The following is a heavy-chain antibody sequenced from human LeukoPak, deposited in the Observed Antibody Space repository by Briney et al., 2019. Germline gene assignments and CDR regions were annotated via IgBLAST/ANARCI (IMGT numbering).Heavy chain of an antibody. D-gene: IGHD3-10*01. V-gene: IGHV3-74*01. CDR3: ARVPGYYGSGSFDY. J-gene: IGHJ4*02. CDR1: GFTFSSYW. CDR2: INSDGSST. Sequence: PGGSLRLSCAASGFTFSSYWMHWVRQAPGKGLVWVSRINSDGSSTNYADSVKGRFTISRDNANNTLYLQLNSLRAEDTAVYYCARVPGYYGSGSFDYWGQGTLVTVSS.